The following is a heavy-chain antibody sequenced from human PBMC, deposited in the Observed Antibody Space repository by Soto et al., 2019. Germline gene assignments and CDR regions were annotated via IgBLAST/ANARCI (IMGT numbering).Heavy chain of an antibody. CDR3: ARDRGIAARPDWWFDP. J-gene: IGHJ5*02. Sequence: ASVKVSCKASGYTFTTYDISWVRQAPGQGLEWMGWISAYNGNTNYAQKLQGRVTMTTDTSTSTAYMELRSLRSDDTAVYYCARDRGIAARPDWWFDPWGQGTLATVSS. CDR2: ISAYNGNT. CDR1: GYTFTTYD. V-gene: IGHV1-18*01. D-gene: IGHD6-6*01.